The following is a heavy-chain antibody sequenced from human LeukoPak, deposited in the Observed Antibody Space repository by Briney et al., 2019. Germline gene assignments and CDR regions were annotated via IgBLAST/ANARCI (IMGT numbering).Heavy chain of an antibody. CDR2: VSHGGTS. CDR1: GGPFRGFF. Sequence: SETLSLTCAASGGPFRGFFWSWIRQAPGKGLEGIAEVSHGGTSNYNPSLKSRTTISVQPSKSQFSLKLTSVTAADTAVSYCARGIFYGGRKQYIWFDLWAQGTLVAVSS. CDR3: ARGIFYGGRKQYIWFDL. V-gene: IGHV4-34*01. D-gene: IGHD2/OR15-2a*01. J-gene: IGHJ5*02.